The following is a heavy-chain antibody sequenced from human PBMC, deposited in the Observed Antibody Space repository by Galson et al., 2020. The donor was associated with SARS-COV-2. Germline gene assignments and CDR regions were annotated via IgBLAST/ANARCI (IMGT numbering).Heavy chain of an antibody. CDR1: GFTFSSYG. Sequence: SCAASGFTFSSYGMHWVRQAPGKGLEWVAVISYDGSNKYYADSVKGRFTISRDNSKNTLYLQMNSLRAEDTAVYYCAKDMAYSYGYSYFDYWGQGTLVTVSS. CDR2: ISYDGSNK. D-gene: IGHD5-18*01. V-gene: IGHV3-30*18. CDR3: AKDMAYSYGYSYFDY. J-gene: IGHJ4*02.